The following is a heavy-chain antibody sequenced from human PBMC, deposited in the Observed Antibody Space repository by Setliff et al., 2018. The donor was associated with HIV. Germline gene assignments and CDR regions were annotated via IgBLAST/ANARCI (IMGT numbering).Heavy chain of an antibody. Sequence: PSETLSLTCTVSGGSISSYYWSWIRQPAGKGLEWIGRIYDSGRTNYNPSLKSRVTLSVDTSKNQFSLKVTSVTAADTAVYYCAREIQFSATTYYYYYMDDWGRGTTVTVSS. D-gene: IGHD5-18*01. V-gene: IGHV4-4*07. J-gene: IGHJ6*03. CDR3: AREIQFSATTYYYYYMDD. CDR2: IYDSGRT. CDR1: GGSISSYY.